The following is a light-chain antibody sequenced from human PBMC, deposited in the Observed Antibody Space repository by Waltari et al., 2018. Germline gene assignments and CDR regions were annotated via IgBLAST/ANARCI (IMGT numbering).Light chain of an antibody. Sequence: EMTQSPSSLSAFVGDTVTITCRASQSISRYLNGYQQKPGKAPKLLIYGISALQSGVPSRFSGSGSGTEFTLTITNLQPDDFATYYCQQTFSTPSYTFGQGTRLDIK. CDR2: GIS. J-gene: IGKJ2*01. CDR1: QSISRY. V-gene: IGKV1-39*01. CDR3: QQTFSTPSYT.